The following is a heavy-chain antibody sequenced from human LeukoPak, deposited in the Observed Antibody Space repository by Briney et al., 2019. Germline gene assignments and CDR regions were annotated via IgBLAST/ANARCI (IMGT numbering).Heavy chain of an antibody. V-gene: IGHV4-34*01. CDR3: ARGRSPDY. CDR2: INHSGST. CDR1: DGAFSGYY. Sequence: KPAEPLSLTCAVHDGAFSGYYWSWIRQPPGKGRDWIGEINHSGSTNYNPSLKRRVTISVHTSKNQFSLKLGSVTAGDNAVYYCARGRSPDYWGQGTLVTVSS. D-gene: IGHD1-26*01. J-gene: IGHJ4*02.